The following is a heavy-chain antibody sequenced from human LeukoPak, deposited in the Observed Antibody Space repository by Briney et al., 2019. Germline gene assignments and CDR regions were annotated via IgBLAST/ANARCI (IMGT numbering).Heavy chain of an antibody. CDR2: IYCSGST. J-gene: IGHJ4*02. CDR1: GGSISSYY. V-gene: IGHV4-59*01. D-gene: IGHD1-14*01. Sequence: SETLSLTCTVSGGSISSYYWSWIRQPPGKGLEWIGYIYCSGSTNYNPSLKSRVTISVDTSKNQFSLKLSSVTAADTAVYYCARRNSVTVAFDYWGQGTLVTVSS. CDR3: ARRNSVTVAFDY.